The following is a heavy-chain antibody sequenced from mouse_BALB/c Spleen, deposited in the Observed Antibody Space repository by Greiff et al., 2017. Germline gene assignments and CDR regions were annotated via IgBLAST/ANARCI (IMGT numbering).Heavy chain of an antibody. CDR2: ISSGGSYT. D-gene: IGHD2-1*01. CDR3: TRDKGRNYEGAMDY. CDR1: GFTFSSYT. Sequence: DVMLVESGGGLVKPGGSLKLSCAASGFTFSSYTMSWVRQTPEKRLEWVATISSGGSYTYYPDSVKGRFTISRDNAKNTLYLQMSSLKSEDTAMYYCTRDKGRNYEGAMDYWGQGTSVTVSS. V-gene: IGHV5-6-4*01. J-gene: IGHJ4*01.